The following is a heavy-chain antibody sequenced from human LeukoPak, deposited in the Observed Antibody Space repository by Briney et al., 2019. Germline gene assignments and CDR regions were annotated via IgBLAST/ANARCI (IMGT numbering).Heavy chain of an antibody. CDR2: ISSSGSYI. Sequence: GGSLRLSCAASGFTFGTYSMNWVRQAPGKGLEWVSSISSSGSYIYYADSVKGRFTISRDNAKNSLYLQMNSLRAEDTAVYYCARLRFGEFEDAFDIWGQGTMVTVSS. D-gene: IGHD3-10*01. J-gene: IGHJ3*02. V-gene: IGHV3-21*01. CDR3: ARLRFGEFEDAFDI. CDR1: GFTFGTYS.